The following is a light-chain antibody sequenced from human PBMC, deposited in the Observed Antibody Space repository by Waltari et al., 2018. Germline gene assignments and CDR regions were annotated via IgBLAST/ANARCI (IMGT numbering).Light chain of an antibody. CDR1: SSDVGGYNF. CDR3: CSYSLVTRSCI. V-gene: IGLV2-23*02. CDR2: EVS. J-gene: IGLJ1*01. Sequence: QSALTQPASVSGSPGLSITISCSGISSDVGGYNFFSRYQQSPGRVPKLLIYEVSTLPSGVSNRFSGSKSGSTASLTISGLQSTDAADYYCCSYSLVTRSCILGPGTKVTVL.